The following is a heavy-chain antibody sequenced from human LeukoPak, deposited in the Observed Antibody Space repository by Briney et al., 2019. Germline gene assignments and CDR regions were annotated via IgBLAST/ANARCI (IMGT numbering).Heavy chain of an antibody. D-gene: IGHD6-19*01. CDR1: GYTFTGYY. Sequence: GASVTVSCKASGYTFTGYYMHWVRQAPGQGLEWMGWINPNSGGTNYAQKFQGRVTMTRDTSISTAYMELSRLRSDDTAVYYCARYGGSSGWYLPLYYYYYYMGVWGKGTTVTVSS. J-gene: IGHJ6*03. CDR2: INPNSGGT. CDR3: ARYGGSSGWYLPLYYYYYYMGV. V-gene: IGHV1-2*02.